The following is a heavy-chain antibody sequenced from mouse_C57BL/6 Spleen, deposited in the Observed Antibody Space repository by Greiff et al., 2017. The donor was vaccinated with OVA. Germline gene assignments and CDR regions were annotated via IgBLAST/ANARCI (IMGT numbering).Heavy chain of an antibody. J-gene: IGHJ2*01. V-gene: IGHV5-17*01. CDR1: GFTFSDYG. Sequence: VQLKESGGGLVKPGGSLKLSCAASGFTFSDYGMHWVRQAPEKGLEWVAYISSGSSTIYYADTVKGRFTISRDNAKNTLFLQMTSLRSEDTAMYYCAKTGTENYYFDYWGQGTTLTVSS. CDR2: ISSGSSTI. CDR3: AKTGTENYYFDY. D-gene: IGHD4-1*01.